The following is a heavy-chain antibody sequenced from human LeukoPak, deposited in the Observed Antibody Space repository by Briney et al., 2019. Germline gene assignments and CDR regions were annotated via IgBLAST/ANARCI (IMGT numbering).Heavy chain of an antibody. Sequence: GGSLILSCAASGFTLSSHDMHWVRQASGKDLEWVSVIAANGDSYYAGSVKGRFTISRDNGNNALYLQMNSLRDGNTAVNYCARGYSYRFDYWGQGTLVTVSS. CDR3: ARGYSYRFDY. V-gene: IGHV3-13*01. CDR1: GFTLSSHD. J-gene: IGHJ4*02. CDR2: IAANGDS. D-gene: IGHD4-11*01.